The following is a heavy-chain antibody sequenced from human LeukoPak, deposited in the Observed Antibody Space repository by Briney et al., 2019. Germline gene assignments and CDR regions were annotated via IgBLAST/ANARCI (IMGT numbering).Heavy chain of an antibody. CDR1: GGSINSYY. CDR3: ARDSGTTGEVKFDP. Sequence: PSETLSLTCTVSGGSINSYYWSWIRQPPGKGLEWIGYSYYSGSTTYNPSLKSRVTMSVDTSKNQFSLKLRSVTAADTAVYYCARDSGTTGEVKFDPWGQGTLVTVSS. V-gene: IGHV4-59*12. D-gene: IGHD3-10*01. CDR2: SYYSGST. J-gene: IGHJ5*02.